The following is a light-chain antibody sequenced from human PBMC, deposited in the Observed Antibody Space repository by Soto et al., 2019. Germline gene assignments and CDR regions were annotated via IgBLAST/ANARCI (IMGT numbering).Light chain of an antibody. CDR2: DVS. Sequence: QSALTQPASVSGSPGQSITISCTGTSSDVGGHNYVSWYQQHPGKAPKLMIYDVSNRPSGVSNRFSGSKSGNTASLTISGLQAEDEGDYYCSSYTSSSTREVFGTGTKLTVL. CDR3: SSYTSSSTREV. CDR1: SSDVGGHNY. J-gene: IGLJ1*01. V-gene: IGLV2-14*03.